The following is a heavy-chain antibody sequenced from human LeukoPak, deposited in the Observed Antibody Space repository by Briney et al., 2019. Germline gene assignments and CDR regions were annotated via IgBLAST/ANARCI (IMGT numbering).Heavy chain of an antibody. D-gene: IGHD3-3*01. CDR3: ASNRYDFWSGYYTPDAFDI. CDR1: GGSISSYY. Sequence: SDTLSLTCTVSGGSISSYYWSWIRQPPGKGLEWIGYIYYSGSTNYNPSLKSRVIISVDTSKNQFSLKLSSVTAADTAVYYCASNRYDFWSGYYTPDAFDIWGQGTMVTVSS. V-gene: IGHV4-59*07. J-gene: IGHJ3*02. CDR2: IYYSGST.